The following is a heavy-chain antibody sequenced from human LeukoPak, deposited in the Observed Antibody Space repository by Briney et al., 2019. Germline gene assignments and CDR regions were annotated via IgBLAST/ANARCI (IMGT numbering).Heavy chain of an antibody. J-gene: IGHJ6*04. D-gene: IGHD2-2*01. CDR2: ISSSSSYI. V-gene: IGHV3-21*01. CDR3: ARDVYCSSTSSYGGYYYGMDV. Sequence: PGGSLRLSCAASGFTFSSYSMNWVRQAPGKGLEWVSYISSSSSYIYYADSVKGRFTISRDNAKNSLYLQMNSLRAEDTAVYYCARDVYCSSTSSYGGYYYGMDVWGKGTTVTVSS. CDR1: GFTFSSYS.